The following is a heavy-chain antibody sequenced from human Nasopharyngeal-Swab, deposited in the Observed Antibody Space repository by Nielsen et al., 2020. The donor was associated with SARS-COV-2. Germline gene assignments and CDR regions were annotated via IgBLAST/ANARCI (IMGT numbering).Heavy chain of an antibody. CDR1: GFTFSSYW. CDR2: IKQDGSEK. Sequence: GGSLRLSCAASGFTFSSYWMSWVRQAPGKGLEWVANIKQDGSEKYYMDSVKGRFTISRDNAKNSLYLQMSSLRAEDTAVYYCASLSSSSWFFDYWGQGTLVTVSS. J-gene: IGHJ4*02. CDR3: ASLSSSSWFFDY. V-gene: IGHV3-7*01. D-gene: IGHD6-13*01.